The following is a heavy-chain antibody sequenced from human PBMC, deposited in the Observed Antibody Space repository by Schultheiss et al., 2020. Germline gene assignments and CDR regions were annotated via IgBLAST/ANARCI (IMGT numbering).Heavy chain of an antibody. D-gene: IGHD4-17*01. CDR2: INHSGST. Sequence: SETLSLTCAVYGGSFSGYYWSWIRQPPGKGLEWIGEINHSGSTNYNPSLKSRVTISVDTSKNQFSLKLSSVTAADTAVYYCARGEDDYGDDYYYYGMDVWGQGTTVTVSS. V-gene: IGHV4-34*01. CDR1: GGSFSGYY. CDR3: ARGEDDYGDDYYYYGMDV. J-gene: IGHJ6*02.